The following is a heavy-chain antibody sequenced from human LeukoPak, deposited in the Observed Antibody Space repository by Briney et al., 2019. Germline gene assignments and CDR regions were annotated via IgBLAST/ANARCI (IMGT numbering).Heavy chain of an antibody. V-gene: IGHV7-4-1*02. Sequence: ASVKVSCKASGYTFTSYAMNWVRQAPGQGLEWMGWINTNTGNPTYAQGFTGRFVFSWDTSVSTAYLQISSLKAEDPAVYYCARDGASGPVDGMDVWGQGTTVTVSS. CDR3: ARDGASGPVDGMDV. CDR1: GYTFTSYA. J-gene: IGHJ6*02. D-gene: IGHD5-12*01. CDR2: INTNTGNP.